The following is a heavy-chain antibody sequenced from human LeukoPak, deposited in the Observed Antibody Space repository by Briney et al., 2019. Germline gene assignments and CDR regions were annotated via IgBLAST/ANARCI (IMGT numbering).Heavy chain of an antibody. V-gene: IGHV1-8*02. CDR3: ARVDQDIMVRGVISASDAFDI. CDR1: GYTLTSYG. Sequence: ASVKVSCKASGYTLTSYGISWVRQAPGQGLEWMGWMNPNSGNTGYAQKFQGRVTMTRNTSISTAYMELSSLRSEDTAVYYCARVDQDIMVRGVISASDAFDIWGQGTMVTVSS. J-gene: IGHJ3*02. D-gene: IGHD3-10*01. CDR2: MNPNSGNT.